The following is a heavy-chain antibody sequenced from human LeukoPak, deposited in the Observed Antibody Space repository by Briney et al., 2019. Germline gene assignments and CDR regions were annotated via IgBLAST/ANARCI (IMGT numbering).Heavy chain of an antibody. Sequence: GGSLRLSCAASGFTFSSYAMNWVRQAPGKGLEWVSAITGSGGRTYYADSVKGRFTISRDNAKNTLYLQMNSLRAEDTAVYYCARDLSAFDIWGQGTMVTVSS. V-gene: IGHV3-23*01. CDR1: GFTFSSYA. CDR3: ARDLSAFDI. J-gene: IGHJ3*02. CDR2: ITGSGGRT.